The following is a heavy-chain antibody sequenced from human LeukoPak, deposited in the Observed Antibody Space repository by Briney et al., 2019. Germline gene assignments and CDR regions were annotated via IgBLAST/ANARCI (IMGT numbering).Heavy chain of an antibody. Sequence: PSETLSLTCAVSGYSLGSGFYCGWVRQPPGKGLEWIGNMYHTGTIYYNPSLRSRLTISEDTSKSHSSLTVDSVTAADTAVYYCATGRYSGSVDYWGQGILVTVSS. CDR2: MYHTGTI. CDR1: GYSLGSGFY. V-gene: IGHV4-38-2*01. D-gene: IGHD1-26*01. CDR3: ATGRYSGSVDY. J-gene: IGHJ4*02.